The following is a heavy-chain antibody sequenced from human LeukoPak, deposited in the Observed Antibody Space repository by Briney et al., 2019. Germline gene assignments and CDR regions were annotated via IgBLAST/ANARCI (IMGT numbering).Heavy chain of an antibody. CDR3: AKDRAGWGLLPRAHFDY. V-gene: IGHV3-30*18. CDR2: ISYDGSNK. Sequence: GRSLRLSCAASGFTFSSYGMHWVRQAPGKGLEWVAVISYDGSNKYYADSVKGRFTISRDNSKNTLYLQMNSLRAEDTAVYYCAKDRAGWGLLPRAHFDYWGQGTLVTVSS. CDR1: GFTFSSYG. J-gene: IGHJ4*02. D-gene: IGHD1-26*01.